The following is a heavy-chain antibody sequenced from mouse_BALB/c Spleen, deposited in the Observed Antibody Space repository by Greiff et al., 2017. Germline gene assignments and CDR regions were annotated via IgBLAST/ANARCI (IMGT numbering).Heavy chain of an antibody. CDR3: ASHILYAMDY. CDR1: GFTFSSFG. Sequence: EVHLVESGGGLVQPGGSRKLSCAASGFTFSSFGMHWVRQAPEKGLEWVAYISSGSSTIYYADTVKGRFTISRDNPKNTLFLQMTSLRSEDTAMYSCASHILYAMDYWGQGTSVTVSS. J-gene: IGHJ4*01. CDR2: ISSGSSTI. V-gene: IGHV5-17*02.